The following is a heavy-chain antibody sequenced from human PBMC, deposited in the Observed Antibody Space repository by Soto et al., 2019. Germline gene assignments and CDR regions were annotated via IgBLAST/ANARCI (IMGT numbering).Heavy chain of an antibody. Sequence: PSETLSLTCTVSGGSISNDFWGWIRQPPGKGLECIGYIYYSGNTNYDPSLKSRVTMSVDASKNQFSLKVTSVTAADTAVYYCARGHYDFSSGSRYSFFVRWGPGTLVTVSS. CDR1: GGSISNDF. J-gene: IGHJ5*02. V-gene: IGHV4-59*01. D-gene: IGHD3-3*01. CDR3: ARGHYDFSSGSRYSFFVR. CDR2: IYYSGNT.